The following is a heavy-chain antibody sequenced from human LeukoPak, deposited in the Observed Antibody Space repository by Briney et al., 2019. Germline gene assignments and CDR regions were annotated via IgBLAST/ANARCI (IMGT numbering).Heavy chain of an antibody. V-gene: IGHV3-48*02. Sequence: GGSLRLSCAASGFTFSSYSMNWVRQAPGKGLEWVSYISSSSTTIYYADSVKGRFTISRENAKNSLYLQMNSLRDEDTAVYYCARDRGSGWYGDFCYWGQGTLVTVSS. CDR1: GFTFSSYS. J-gene: IGHJ4*02. D-gene: IGHD6-19*01. CDR3: ARDRGSGWYGDFCY. CDR2: ISSSSTTI.